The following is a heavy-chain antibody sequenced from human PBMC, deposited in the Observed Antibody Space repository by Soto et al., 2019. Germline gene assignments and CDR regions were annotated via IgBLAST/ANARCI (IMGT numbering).Heavy chain of an antibody. CDR2: IEYSGTH. Sequence: TSQNLSLTCTVSGGSLSSYYWSWVRQPPGKGLGWIGNIEYSGTHKYIPTLMSRLTISVDTSKNQYSLKLNSMTAADTAGYYCVRVQKATLYFDYWGQGTLVTVSS. V-gene: IGHV4-59*01. CDR3: VRVQKATLYFDY. CDR1: GGSLSSYY. J-gene: IGHJ4*02.